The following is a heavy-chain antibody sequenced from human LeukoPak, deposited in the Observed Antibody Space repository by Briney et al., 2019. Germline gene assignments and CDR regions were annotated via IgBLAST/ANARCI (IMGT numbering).Heavy chain of an antibody. CDR2: MSYNGNYE. CDR1: GFTFSDYG. D-gene: IGHD6-13*01. V-gene: IGHV3-30*18. Sequence: GGSLRLSYAVSGFTFSDYGMHWVRQAPGKGLEWVAVMSYNGNYEYYADSVKGRFTISRDDSKNTLYLQMNSLRGEDTALYYCAKALPGVAAAGIPFIDYWGQGTLVTVSS. J-gene: IGHJ4*02. CDR3: AKALPGVAAAGIPFIDY.